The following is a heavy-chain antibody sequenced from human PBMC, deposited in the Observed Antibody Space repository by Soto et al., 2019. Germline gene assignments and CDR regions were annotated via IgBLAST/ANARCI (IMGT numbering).Heavy chain of an antibody. J-gene: IGHJ4*02. CDR1: GYSFINYG. CDR3: ARAILGGYGYTALDY. Sequence: QVQLVQSGAEVKKPGASVKVSCKASGYSFINYGISCVRQAPGQGLEWMGWISAYNGNTNYAQKLQGRVTMTTDTSTNTADMEMRSLRSDDTAVYYCARAILGGYGYTALDYWGQGTLVTVSS. D-gene: IGHD5-18*01. CDR2: ISAYNGNT. V-gene: IGHV1-18*01.